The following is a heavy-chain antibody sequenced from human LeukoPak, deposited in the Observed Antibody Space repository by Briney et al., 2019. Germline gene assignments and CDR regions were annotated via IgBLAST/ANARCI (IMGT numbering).Heavy chain of an antibody. CDR1: GGTFSSYA. V-gene: IGHV1-69*04. CDR3: ARDLGYSGYDLAFDI. D-gene: IGHD5-12*01. Sequence: ASVKVSCKASGGTFSSYAISWVRQAPGQGLEWMGRIIPILGIANYAQKFQGRVTITADKSTSTAYMELSSLRSEDTAVYYCARDLGYSGYDLAFDIWGQGTMVTASS. J-gene: IGHJ3*02. CDR2: IIPILGIA.